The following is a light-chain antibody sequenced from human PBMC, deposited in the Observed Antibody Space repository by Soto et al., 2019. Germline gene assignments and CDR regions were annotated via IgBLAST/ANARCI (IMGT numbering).Light chain of an antibody. CDR1: QSIVTY. Sequence: IQMTQSPSSLSASVGDRVTITCRASQSIVTYLNWYLQKPGKAPKLLIYDASSLESGVPSRFSGSGSGTDFTLTISSLQPEDFATYYCQQFNNYPRTFGQGTKVEIK. V-gene: IGKV1D-13*01. J-gene: IGKJ1*01. CDR2: DAS. CDR3: QQFNNYPRT.